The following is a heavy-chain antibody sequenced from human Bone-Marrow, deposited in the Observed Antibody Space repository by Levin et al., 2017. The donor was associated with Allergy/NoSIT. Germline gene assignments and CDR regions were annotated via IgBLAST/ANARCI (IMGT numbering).Heavy chain of an antibody. CDR3: TTDSYGSSTSCYYPVRYGLDG. V-gene: IGHV3-15*01. CDR1: GFTFRNVW. D-gene: IGHD2-2*01. Sequence: GESLKISCAASGFTFRNVWMSWVRQAPGKGLEWVGRIKSKAEGGTTDYAAPVEGRFIISRDDSKNTLYLQMNSLKTEDTAVYYCTTDSYGSSTSCYYPVRYGLDGWGQGTTVTVSS. J-gene: IGHJ6*02. CDR2: IKSKAEGGTT.